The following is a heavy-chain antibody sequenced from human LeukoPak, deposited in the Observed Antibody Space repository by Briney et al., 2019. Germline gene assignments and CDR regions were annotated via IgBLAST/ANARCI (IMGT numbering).Heavy chain of an antibody. V-gene: IGHV4-39*01. CDR3: ARPAAETYYYGSGSYYFDP. CDR2: IYYSGST. CDR1: GVSISSSNPY. J-gene: IGHJ5*02. Sequence: SETLSLTCTVSGVSISSSNPYWGWIRQPPGKGLEWIGSIYYSGSTYYNPSLKSRVTISVDTSRNQFSLKLSSVTAADTAVYYCARPAAETYYYGSGSYYFDPWGQGTLVTVSS. D-gene: IGHD3-10*01.